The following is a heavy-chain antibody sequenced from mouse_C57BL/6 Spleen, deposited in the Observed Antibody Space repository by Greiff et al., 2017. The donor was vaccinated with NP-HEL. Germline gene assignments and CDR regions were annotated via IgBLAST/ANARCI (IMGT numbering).Heavy chain of an antibody. D-gene: IGHD1-1*01. Sequence: LVESGAELVKPGASVKISCKASGYAFSSYWMNWVKQRPGKGLEWIGQIYPGDGDTNYNGKFKGKATLTADKSSSTAYMQLSSLTSEDSAVYFCARGVHYYGSSSLYFDYWGQGTTLTVSS. CDR1: GYAFSSYW. CDR3: ARGVHYYGSSSLYFDY. V-gene: IGHV1-80*01. J-gene: IGHJ2*01. CDR2: IYPGDGDT.